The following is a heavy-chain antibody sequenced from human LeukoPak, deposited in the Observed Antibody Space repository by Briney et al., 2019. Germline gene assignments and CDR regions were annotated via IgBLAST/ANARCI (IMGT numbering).Heavy chain of an antibody. J-gene: IGHJ6*02. CDR2: IYYSGST. Sequence: KPSETLSLTCTVSGGSISSYYWSWIRQPPGKGLEWIGYIYYSGSTNYNPSLKSRVTISVDTSKSQFSLKLSSVTAADTAVYYCARDMAGSSGWYDYYYGMDVWGQGTTVTVSS. CDR1: GGSISSYY. D-gene: IGHD6-19*01. CDR3: ARDMAGSSGWYDYYYGMDV. V-gene: IGHV4-59*01.